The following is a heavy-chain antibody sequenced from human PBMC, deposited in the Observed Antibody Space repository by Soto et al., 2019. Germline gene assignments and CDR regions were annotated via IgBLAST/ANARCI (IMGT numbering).Heavy chain of an antibody. CDR1: GGSISSSNW. J-gene: IGHJ5*02. CDR3: ATHVVEPPKGRRGGFDP. CDR2: IYHSGGT. Sequence: QVQLQESGPGLVKPSGTLSLTCAVSGGSISSSNWWSWVRQSPGKGLEWIGEIYHSGGTNYNPSFKTRVIISVDKSKNQFSLQLSSVTAADTAMYYCATHVVEPPKGRRGGFDPWGQGTLVTVSS. V-gene: IGHV4-4*02. D-gene: IGHD2-21*01.